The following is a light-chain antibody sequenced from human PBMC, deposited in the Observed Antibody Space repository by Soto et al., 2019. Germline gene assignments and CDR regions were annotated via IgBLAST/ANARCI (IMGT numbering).Light chain of an antibody. V-gene: IGKV1-8*01. Sequence: AIRMTQSPSSFSASTGDRVTITCRASQGISSYLAWYQQKPGKAPKLLIYAASTLQSGVPSRFSGSGSGTDFTLTISRLQSEDFATYYCQQYYSYPFTFGPGTKVDIK. CDR3: QQYYSYPFT. CDR2: AAS. J-gene: IGKJ3*01. CDR1: QGISSY.